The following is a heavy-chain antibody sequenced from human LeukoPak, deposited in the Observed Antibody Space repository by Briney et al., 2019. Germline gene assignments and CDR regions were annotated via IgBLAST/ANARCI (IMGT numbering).Heavy chain of an antibody. CDR1: GGSISSYY. CDR2: IYYSGST. CDR3: ARGILLRGWFDP. V-gene: IGHV4-59*01. D-gene: IGHD3-10*01. J-gene: IGHJ5*02. Sequence: SETLSLTCTVSGGSISSYYWSWIRQPPGKGLEWIGYIYYSGSTNYNLSLKSRVTISLDTSKNQFSLKLSSVTAADTAVYYCARGILLRGWFDPWGQGTLVTVLS.